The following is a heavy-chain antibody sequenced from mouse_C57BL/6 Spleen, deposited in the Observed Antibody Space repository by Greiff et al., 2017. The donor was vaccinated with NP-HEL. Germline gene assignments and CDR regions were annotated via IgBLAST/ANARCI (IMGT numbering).Heavy chain of an antibody. CDR3: ARDGDYESLFDY. CDR1: GYAFTNYL. D-gene: IGHD2-13*01. CDR2: INPGSGGT. Sequence: VQLQQSGAELVRPGTSVKVSCKASGYAFTNYLIEWVKQRPGQGLEWIGVINPGSGGTNYNEKFKGKATLTADKSSSTAYMQLSSLTSEDSAVYFCARDGDYESLFDYWGQGTTLTVSS. V-gene: IGHV1-54*01. J-gene: IGHJ2*01.